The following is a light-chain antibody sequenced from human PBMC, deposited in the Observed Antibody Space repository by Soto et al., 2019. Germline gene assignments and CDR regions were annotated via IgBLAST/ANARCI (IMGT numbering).Light chain of an antibody. J-gene: IGKJ4*01. CDR1: QTVRNNY. Sequence: EFVLTQSPRTLSLSPVERATLSCRASQTVRNNYLAWYQQKPGQAPRLLIYDASSRATGIPDRFSGGGSGTDFTLTISRLEPEDFAVYYCQQFSSYPLTFGGGTKVDIK. CDR3: QQFSSYPLT. CDR2: DAS. V-gene: IGKV3-20*01.